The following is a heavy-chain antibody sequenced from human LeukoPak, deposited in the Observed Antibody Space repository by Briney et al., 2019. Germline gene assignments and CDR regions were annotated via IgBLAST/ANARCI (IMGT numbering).Heavy chain of an antibody. Sequence: SQTLPLTCAVSGGSISSGDYSWSWIRQPPGKGLEWMGYIYHSWKTYYSPSLKSRGTISIERSKNQFSLKLSSVTAAETAVYYCARDLLWFGEAYFDYWGQGTLVTVSS. D-gene: IGHD3-10*01. V-gene: IGHV4-30-2*01. CDR2: IYHSWKT. J-gene: IGHJ4*02. CDR3: ARDLLWFGEAYFDY. CDR1: GGSISSGDYS.